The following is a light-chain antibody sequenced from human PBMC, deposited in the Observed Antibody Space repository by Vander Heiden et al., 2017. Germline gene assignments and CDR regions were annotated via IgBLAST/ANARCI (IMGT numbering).Light chain of an antibody. CDR1: RSISRN. J-gene: IGKJ1*01. V-gene: IGKV3-15*01. CDR2: GAS. CDR3: QQYNNWPPSWT. Sequence: EIVMTQSPATLSVSPGERATLSCRASRSISRNLAWYQQKPGQAPRLLIYGASARATGVTDRFRGSGSGTEFTLTISSLQSVDSAVYYCQQYNNWPPSWTFGQGTKVEV.